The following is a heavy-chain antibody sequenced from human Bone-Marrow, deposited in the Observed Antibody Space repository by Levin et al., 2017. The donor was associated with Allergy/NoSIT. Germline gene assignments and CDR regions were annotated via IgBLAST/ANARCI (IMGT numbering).Heavy chain of an antibody. V-gene: IGHV4-59*08. J-gene: IGHJ4*02. CDR3: ARHRDAYNSFDY. CDR2: VGKIYHSGST. D-gene: IGHD5-24*01. CDR1: GGSISSNY. Sequence: SETLSLTCSVSGGSISSNYWSWIRQPPGKGLEWVGNVGKIYHSGSTNYNPSLKSRITISGDTSKNQFSLKLSSMTAADTALYYCARHRDAYNSFDYWGQGILVTVSS.